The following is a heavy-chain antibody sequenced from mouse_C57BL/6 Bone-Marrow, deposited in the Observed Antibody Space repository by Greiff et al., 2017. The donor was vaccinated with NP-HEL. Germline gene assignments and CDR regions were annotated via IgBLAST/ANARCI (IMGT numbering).Heavy chain of an antibody. CDR1: GFTFTDYY. V-gene: IGHV7-3*01. CDR2: IRNKDNGYTT. Sequence: EVKLVESGAGLVQPGGSLSLSCAASGFTFTDYYMSWVRQPPGKALEWLGFIRNKDNGYTTEYSASVKGRFTISRDNSQCILYLQRNALRAEDSATYYCARDASVGATGDYYARDYWGQGTSVTVSS. CDR3: ARDASVGATGDYYARDY. J-gene: IGHJ4*01. D-gene: IGHD1-1*01.